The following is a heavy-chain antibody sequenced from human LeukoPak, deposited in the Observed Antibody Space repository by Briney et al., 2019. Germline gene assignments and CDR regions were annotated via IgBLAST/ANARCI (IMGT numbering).Heavy chain of an antibody. D-gene: IGHD4-17*01. V-gene: IGHV4-59*12. CDR3: AREGYGDAPFDY. CDR1: GTSITRTY. J-gene: IGHJ4*02. Sequence: SETLSLTCTVSGTSITRTYWSWIRQPPGKGLEWIGYIYYSGSTNYNPSLKSRVTISVDTSKNQFSLKLSSVTAADTAVYYCAREGYGDAPFDYWGQGTLVTVSS. CDR2: IYYSGST.